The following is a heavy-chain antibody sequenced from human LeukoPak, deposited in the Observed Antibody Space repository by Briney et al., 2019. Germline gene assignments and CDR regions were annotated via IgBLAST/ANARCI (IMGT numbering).Heavy chain of an antibody. J-gene: IGHJ3*02. CDR2: THRGSS. Sequence: SQTLSLTCAVSGDSVFGNIVAWNWIRQSPSRGLEWLGRTHRGSSYYAPSMKSRITISPDTSKNQFSLRLNSVTPEDTAVYYCARGQYSAFDIWGQGTLVTVSS. V-gene: IGHV6-1*01. D-gene: IGHD2/OR15-2a*01. CDR1: GDSVFGNIVA. CDR3: ARGQYSAFDI.